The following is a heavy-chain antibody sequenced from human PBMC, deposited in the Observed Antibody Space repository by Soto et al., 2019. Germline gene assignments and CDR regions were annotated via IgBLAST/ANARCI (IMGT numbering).Heavy chain of an antibody. Sequence: QVQLVESGGGVVQPGRSLRLSCAASGFTFSSYGMHWVRQAPGKGLEWVAAIAYDGSNTYYADSVKGRFTISRDNSKNTRDLEMNSVRAEDTAVYYCAKGHIWRVYDDYGMDAWGQGTTVTVSS. D-gene: IGHD3-3*02. V-gene: IGHV3-30*18. CDR1: GFTFSSYG. CDR2: IAYDGSNT. CDR3: AKGHIWRVYDDYGMDA. J-gene: IGHJ6*02.